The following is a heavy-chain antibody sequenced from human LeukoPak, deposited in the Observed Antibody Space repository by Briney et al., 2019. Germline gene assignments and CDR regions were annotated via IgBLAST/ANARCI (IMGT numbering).Heavy chain of an antibody. CDR2: IYPGDSDT. CDR1: GYSFTSYW. D-gene: IGHD6-19*01. Sequence: GESLKISCKGSGYSFTSYWIGWVRQMPGKGLEWMGIIYPGDSDTRYSPSFQGQVTISADKPISTAYLQWSSLKASDTAMYYCARRDGYSSGWYEGEGDYWGQGTLVTVSS. CDR3: ARRDGYSSGWYEGEGDY. J-gene: IGHJ4*02. V-gene: IGHV5-51*01.